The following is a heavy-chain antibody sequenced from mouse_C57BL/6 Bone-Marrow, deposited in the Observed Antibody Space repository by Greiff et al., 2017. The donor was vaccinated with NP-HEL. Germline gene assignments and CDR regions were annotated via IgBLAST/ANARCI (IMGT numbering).Heavy chain of an antibody. CDR3: ARWDGTYAMDY. CDR2: IYPRSGNT. CDR1: GYTFTSYG. D-gene: IGHD2-1*01. J-gene: IGHJ4*01. V-gene: IGHV1-81*01. Sequence: VQLQQSGAELARPGASVKLSCKASGYTFTSYGISWVKQRTGQGLGWIGEIYPRSGNTYYNEKFKGKATLTADKSSSTAYMELRSLTSEDSAVYFCARWDGTYAMDYWGQGTSVTVSS.